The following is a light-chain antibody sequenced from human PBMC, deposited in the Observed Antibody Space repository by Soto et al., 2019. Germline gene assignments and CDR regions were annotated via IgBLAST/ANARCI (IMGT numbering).Light chain of an antibody. V-gene: IGLV2-14*01. CDR3: SSDTYIGTPL. CDR1: SSDVGGYKF. CDR2: EVT. Sequence: QSALTQPASVSGSPGQSITISCTGSSSDVGGYKFVSWYQQHPGKVPKVMIYEVTIRPSGVSNRFSGYKSGNTASLTISGLQADEEADYYCSSDTYIGTPLFGTGTKLTVL. J-gene: IGLJ1*01.